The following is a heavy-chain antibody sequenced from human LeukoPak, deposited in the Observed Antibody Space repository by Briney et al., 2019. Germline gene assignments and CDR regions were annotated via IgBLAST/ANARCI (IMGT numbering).Heavy chain of an antibody. CDR3: ARGSSPPPTIKTYYYGSGSFWEAFDI. J-gene: IGHJ3*02. CDR1: GGSISSYY. CDR2: IYYSGST. D-gene: IGHD3-10*01. Sequence: SETLSLTCTVSGGSISSYYWSWIRQPPGKGLEWIGYIYYSGSTNYNPSLKSRVTISVDTSKNQFSLKLSSVTAADTAVYYCARGSSPPPTIKTYYYGSGSFWEAFDIWGQGTMVTVSS. V-gene: IGHV4-59*01.